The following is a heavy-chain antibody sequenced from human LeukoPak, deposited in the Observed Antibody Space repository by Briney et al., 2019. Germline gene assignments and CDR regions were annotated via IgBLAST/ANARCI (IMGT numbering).Heavy chain of an antibody. J-gene: IGHJ4*02. CDR3: ARAGGIVATLFDY. Sequence: SQTLSLTCTVPGGSISSGGYYWSWIRQHPGKGLEWIGYIYYSGSTYYNPSLKSRVTISVDTSKNQFSLKLSSVTAADTAVYYCARAGGIVATLFDYWGQGTLVTVSS. V-gene: IGHV4-31*03. D-gene: IGHD5-12*01. CDR1: GGSISSGGYY. CDR2: IYYSGST.